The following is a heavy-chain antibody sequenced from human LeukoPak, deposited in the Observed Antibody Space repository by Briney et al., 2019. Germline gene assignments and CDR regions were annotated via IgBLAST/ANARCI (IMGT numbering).Heavy chain of an antibody. J-gene: IGHJ6*03. CDR1: GFSFRSYA. CDR3: ARVWLRDYMDV. CDR2: ITADGGIT. V-gene: IGHV3-23*01. D-gene: IGHD5-12*01. Sequence: GGSLRLSCAVSGFSFRSYAMNWVRQAPGKGLEWVSAITADGGITHYTTSVKGRFIISRDTPKNTLSLQMNNLRAEDTAVYFCARVWLRDYMDVWGEGTTVSVSS.